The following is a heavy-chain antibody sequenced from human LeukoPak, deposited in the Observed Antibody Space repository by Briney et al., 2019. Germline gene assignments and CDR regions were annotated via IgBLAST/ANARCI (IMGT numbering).Heavy chain of an antibody. CDR2: ISGSGGST. CDR3: ASDQNDALDI. CDR1: WFTLCSYA. D-gene: IGHD2-21*01. V-gene: IGHV3-23*01. Sequence: GGSLRLSCAGSWFTLCSYAMSRGRHGPGEGLEWVSAISGSGGSTYYADSVKGRFTISRDNSKNTLYLQMNSLRAEDTAVYFCASDQNDALDIWGQGTMVTVSS. J-gene: IGHJ3*02.